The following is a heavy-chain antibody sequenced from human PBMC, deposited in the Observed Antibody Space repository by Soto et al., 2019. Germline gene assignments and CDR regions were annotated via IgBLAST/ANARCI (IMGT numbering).Heavy chain of an antibody. V-gene: IGHV3-30-3*01. D-gene: IGHD3-10*01. CDR1: GFTFSSYA. Sequence: GGSLRLSCAASGFTFSSYAMHWVRQAPGKGLEWVAVISYDGSNKYYADSVKGRFTISRDNSKNTLYLQMNSLRAEDTAVYYCARDYRWFGELIDYWGQGTLVTVSS. CDR3: ARDYRWFGELIDY. J-gene: IGHJ4*02. CDR2: ISYDGSNK.